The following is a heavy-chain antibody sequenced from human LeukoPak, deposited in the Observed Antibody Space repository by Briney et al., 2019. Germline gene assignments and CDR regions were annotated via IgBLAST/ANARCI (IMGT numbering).Heavy chain of an antibody. D-gene: IGHD6-13*01. Sequence: ASVKVSCKASGYTFTGYYIHWVRQAPGQGLEWMGWINPNSGGTNYAQKFQGRVTMTTDTSISTAYMEVSRLRSDDTAVYYCARVRIGQQLDKYYYYAVDVWGQGTTVTVSS. J-gene: IGHJ6*02. CDR2: INPNSGGT. CDR1: GYTFTGYY. CDR3: ARVRIGQQLDKYYYYAVDV. V-gene: IGHV1-2*02.